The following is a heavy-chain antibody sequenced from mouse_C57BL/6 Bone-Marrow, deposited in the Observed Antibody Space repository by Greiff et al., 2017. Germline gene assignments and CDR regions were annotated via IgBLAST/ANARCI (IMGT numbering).Heavy chain of an antibody. CDR1: GYTFTSYG. J-gene: IGHJ4*01. V-gene: IGHV1-81*01. CDR2: INPRSGNT. D-gene: IGHD1-1*01. Sequence: VQLQQSGAELARPGASVKLSCKASGYTFTSYGISWVKQRTGQGLEWIGEINPRSGNTYYNEKFKGKATLTADKSSSTGYMELRSLTSEDSAVYFCARLGITTVVATPYYYAMDYWGQGTSVTVSS. CDR3: ARLGITTVVATPYYYAMDY.